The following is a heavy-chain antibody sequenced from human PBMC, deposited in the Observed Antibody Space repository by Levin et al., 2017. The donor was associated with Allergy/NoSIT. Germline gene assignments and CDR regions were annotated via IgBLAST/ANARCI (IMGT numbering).Heavy chain of an antibody. CDR3: AREVSGLQVGELSFDY. D-gene: IGHD3-16*02. J-gene: IGHJ4*02. CDR2: IHYSGST. V-gene: IGHV4-59*01. Sequence: TSETLSLTCTVSGGSISGYYWNWIRQPPGKGLEWIGYIHYSGSTKYNPSLKSRVTISIDTSKNQISLKLRSVTTADTAVYYCAREVSGLQVGELSFDYWGQGTLVTVSS. CDR1: GGSISGYY.